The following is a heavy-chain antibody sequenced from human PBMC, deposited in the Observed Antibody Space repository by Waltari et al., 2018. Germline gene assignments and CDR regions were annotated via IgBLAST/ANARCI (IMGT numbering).Heavy chain of an antibody. CDR2: IIPIFGTA. V-gene: IGHV1-69*01. D-gene: IGHD4-17*01. CDR3: ARGDYGDVKRTYGMDV. Sequence: VRQAPGQGLEWMGGIIPIFGTANYAQKFQGRVTITADESTSTAYMELSSLRSEDTAVYYCARGDYGDVKRTYGMDVWGQGTTVTVSS. J-gene: IGHJ6*02.